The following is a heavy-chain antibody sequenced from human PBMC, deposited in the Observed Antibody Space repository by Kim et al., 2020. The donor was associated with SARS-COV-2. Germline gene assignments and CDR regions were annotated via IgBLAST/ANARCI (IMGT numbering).Heavy chain of an antibody. CDR1: GGSIRSNKLY. Sequence: SETLSLTCSVSGGSIRSNKLYWGWVRQPPGKGLEWIGYAFYKGSPYYNPSLNRRVTISVDASKNQFSLTLGSVTAVDTAVYSCARQDGFFGDVFRSWGQGILVTVAS. CDR3: ARQDGFFGDVFRS. V-gene: IGHV4-39*01. J-gene: IGHJ5*02. D-gene: IGHD3-10*01. CDR2: AFYKGSP.